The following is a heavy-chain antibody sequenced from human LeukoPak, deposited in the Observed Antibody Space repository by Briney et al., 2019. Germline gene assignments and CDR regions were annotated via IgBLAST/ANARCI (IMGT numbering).Heavy chain of an antibody. CDR3: ARDDSPYYDSSLNPFDY. D-gene: IGHD3-22*01. CDR2: ISHSSSYI. J-gene: IGHJ4*02. V-gene: IGHV3-21*01. CDR1: GFTFSSYS. Sequence: GGSLRLSCATSGFTFSSYSMNWVRQAPGKGLEWVSSISHSSSYIYYADSVKGRFTISRDNAKNSLYLQMNSLRAEDTAVYYCARDDSPYYDSSLNPFDYWGQGTLVTVSS.